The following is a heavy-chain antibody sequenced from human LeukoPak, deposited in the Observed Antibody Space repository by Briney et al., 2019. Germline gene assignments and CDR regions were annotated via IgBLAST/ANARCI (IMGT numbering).Heavy chain of an antibody. Sequence: GGSLRLSCTASGFTFSSYGMHWVRQAPGKGLEWAAVISYDGSTEYYADSVKGRFTISRDNSKNTLYLQMNSLRAEDTAVYYCARDRQDYYDSSGYYGDYWGQGTLVTVSS. CDR2: ISYDGSTE. CDR3: ARDRQDYYDSSGYYGDY. D-gene: IGHD3-22*01. CDR1: GFTFSSYG. J-gene: IGHJ4*02. V-gene: IGHV3-30*03.